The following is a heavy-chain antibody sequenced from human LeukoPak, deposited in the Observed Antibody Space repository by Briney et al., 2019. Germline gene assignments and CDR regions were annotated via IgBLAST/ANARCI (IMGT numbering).Heavy chain of an antibody. CDR1: GYTFTSYG. CDR3: ARGPRKTTVTTRSWLDP. V-gene: IGHV1-8*02. J-gene: IGHJ5*02. D-gene: IGHD4-17*01. CDR2: MNPNSGNT. Sequence: GASVKVSCKASGYTFTSYGINWVRQATGQGLEWMGWMNPNSGNTGYAQKFQGRVTMTRNTSISTAYMELSSLRSEDTAVYYCARGPRKTTVTTRSWLDPWGQGTLVTVSS.